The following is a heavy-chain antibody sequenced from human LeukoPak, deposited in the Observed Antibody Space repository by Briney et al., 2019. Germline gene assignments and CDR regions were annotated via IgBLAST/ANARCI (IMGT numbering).Heavy chain of an antibody. J-gene: IGHJ1*01. V-gene: IGHV1-46*01. CDR2: INPSGGST. Sequence: ASVKVSCKASGYTFTSYYMHWVRQATGQGLEWMGIINPSGGSTSYAQKFQGRVTMTRDTSTSTVYMELSSLRSEDTAVYYCARGSAAAGTSAEYFQHWGQGTLVTVSS. CDR1: GYTFTSYY. D-gene: IGHD6-13*01. CDR3: ARGSAAAGTSAEYFQH.